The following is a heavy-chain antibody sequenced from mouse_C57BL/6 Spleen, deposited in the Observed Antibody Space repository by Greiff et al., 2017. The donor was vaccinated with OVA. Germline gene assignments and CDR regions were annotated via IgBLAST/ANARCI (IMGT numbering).Heavy chain of an antibody. CDR1: GFTFTDYY. J-gene: IGHJ1*03. CDR2: IRNKANGYTT. CDR3: ASLYYGREDWYFDV. V-gene: IGHV7-3*01. Sequence: EVKLVESGGGLVQPGGSLSLSCAASGFTFTDYYMSWVRQPPGKALEWLGFIRNKANGYTTEYSASVKGRFTIYRDNSQSILYLQMNALRAEDSATYYGASLYYGREDWYFDVWGTGTTVTVSS. D-gene: IGHD1-1*01.